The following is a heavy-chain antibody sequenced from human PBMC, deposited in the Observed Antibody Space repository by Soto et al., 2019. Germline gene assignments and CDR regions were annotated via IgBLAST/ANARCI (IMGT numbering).Heavy chain of an antibody. J-gene: IGHJ3*02. Sequence: EVQLVQSGAEVKKPGESLKISCRGSGNSFSTSWIGWVRQVPGQGLEWIAFIYAPDSIARYIPSFQGQVTMSVDRSIATAYLQWSTLKASDTAIDFWATHLLPLAYDILGQGTLVSFSS. V-gene: IGHV5-51*01. CDR1: GNSFSTSW. CDR3: ATHLLPLAYDI. D-gene: IGHD2-2*01. CDR2: IYAPDSIA.